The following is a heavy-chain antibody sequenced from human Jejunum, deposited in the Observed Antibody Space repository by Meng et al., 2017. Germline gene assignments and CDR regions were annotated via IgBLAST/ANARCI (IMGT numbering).Heavy chain of an antibody. J-gene: IGHJ4*02. Sequence: GESLKISCVASGLSFNSYTVTWVRQAPGKGLVWVSRINSDATSTDYADSVKGRFTISRDNAKNTLFLQMHSLRAEDTAVYYCARSVYTGSRPEYWGQGTLVTVSS. CDR1: GLSFNSYT. CDR3: ARSVYTGSRPEY. V-gene: IGHV3-74*01. CDR2: INSDATST. D-gene: IGHD3-9*01.